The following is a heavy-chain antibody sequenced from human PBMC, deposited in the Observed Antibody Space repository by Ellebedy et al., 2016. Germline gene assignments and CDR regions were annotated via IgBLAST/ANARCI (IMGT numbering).Heavy chain of an antibody. V-gene: IGHV4-39*07. J-gene: IGHJ4*02. CDR3: AASQEDKTPKDY. CDR2: INHSGST. Sequence: SETLSLXCTVSGGSISSSSYYWSWIRQPPGKGLEWIGEINHSGSTNYNPSLKSRVTISVDTSKNQFSLKVSSVTAADTAVYYCAASQEDKTPKDYWGQGTLVTVSS. CDR1: GGSISSSSYY.